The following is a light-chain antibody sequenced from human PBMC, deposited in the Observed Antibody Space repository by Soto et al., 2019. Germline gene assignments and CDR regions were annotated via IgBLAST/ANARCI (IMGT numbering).Light chain of an antibody. V-gene: IGKV3-20*01. CDR2: GAS. J-gene: IGKJ5*01. CDR3: QRYDNSPIT. Sequence: EIVLTQSPATLSLSLGEIATLSCSACQSIGSYLAWYQHKLGQPPRLLIYGASSRATGIPDRFSGTESETDVTLTISRLEDEYVAVYCCQRYDNSPITFGQGTRLEIK. CDR1: QSIGSY.